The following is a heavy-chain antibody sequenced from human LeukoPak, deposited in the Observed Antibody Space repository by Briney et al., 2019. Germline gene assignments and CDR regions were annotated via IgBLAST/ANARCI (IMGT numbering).Heavy chain of an antibody. Sequence: GESLRLSCAASGFTFSSYEMNWVRQAPGKGLEWVSYISSSGSTIYYADSMKGRFTISRDNAKNSLYLQMNSLRAEDTAVYYCAELGITMIGGVWGKGTTVTISS. V-gene: IGHV3-48*03. CDR2: ISSSGSTI. CDR3: AELGITMIGGV. J-gene: IGHJ6*04. CDR1: GFTFSSYE. D-gene: IGHD3-10*02.